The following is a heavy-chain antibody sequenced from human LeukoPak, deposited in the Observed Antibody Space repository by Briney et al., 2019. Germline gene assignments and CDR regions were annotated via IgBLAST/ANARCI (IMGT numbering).Heavy chain of an antibody. Sequence: PSQTLSLTCTVSGASINSYYWTWVRQAAGRGLEWIGRFSTSENTNINPSLKSRVTISIDTSRNQLSLSLISVTAADTAVYYCAKESSSTGRAFDYWGQGTLVTVSP. CDR1: GASINSYY. J-gene: IGHJ4*02. CDR3: AKESSSTGRAFDY. D-gene: IGHD2-2*01. V-gene: IGHV4-4*07. CDR2: FSTSENT.